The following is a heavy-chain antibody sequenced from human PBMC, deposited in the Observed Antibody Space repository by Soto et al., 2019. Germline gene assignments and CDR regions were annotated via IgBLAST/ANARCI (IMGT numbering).Heavy chain of an antibody. D-gene: IGHD6-13*01. CDR2: ISGSGGST. J-gene: IGHJ5*02. Sequence: EVQLLESGGGLVQPGGSLRLSCAASGFTFSSYARQAPGKGLEWVSAISGSGGSTYYADSVKGRFTISRDNSKNTLYLQMNSLRAEDTAVYYGAKHHEDSSSWLSSNNWFDPWGQGTLVTVSS. V-gene: IGHV3-23*01. CDR1: GFTFSSYA. CDR3: AKHHEDSSSWLSSNNWFDP.